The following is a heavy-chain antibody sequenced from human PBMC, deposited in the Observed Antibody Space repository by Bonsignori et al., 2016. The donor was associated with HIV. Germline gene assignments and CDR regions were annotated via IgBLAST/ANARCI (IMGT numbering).Heavy chain of an antibody. CDR1: GGSISSSSYY. Sequence: SETLSLTCTVSGGSISSSSYYWGWIRQPPGKGLEWIGNIYYSGSTYCNPALKSRVTISVDTSENQFSLKLNSVTTADTAVYYCARFGWELTEGWFDPWGQGTLVTVSS. V-gene: IGHV4-39*07. D-gene: IGHD1-26*01. J-gene: IGHJ5*02. CDR3: ARFGWELTEGWFDP. CDR2: IYYSGST.